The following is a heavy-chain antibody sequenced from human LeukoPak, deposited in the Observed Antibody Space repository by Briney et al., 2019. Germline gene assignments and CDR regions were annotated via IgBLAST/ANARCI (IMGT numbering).Heavy chain of an antibody. CDR1: IDSFSNYH. V-gene: IGHV4-34*01. Sequence: SETLSLTCAVYIDSFSNYHWNWIRQTPTKGVEWIGEVNESGGTNISPSIRSRVILSVDTSKNEFSLKLISVTVADTAIYYCARGQGATVPLVGKNWFDPWGQGTRVIVSS. J-gene: IGHJ5*02. CDR3: ARGQGATVPLVGKNWFDP. CDR2: VNESGGT. D-gene: IGHD1-26*01.